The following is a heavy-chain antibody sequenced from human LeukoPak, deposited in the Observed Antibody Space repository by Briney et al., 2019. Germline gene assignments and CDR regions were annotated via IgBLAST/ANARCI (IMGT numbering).Heavy chain of an antibody. CDR3: ARRHCSSTSCYTNYYMDV. CDR1: GGTFSSYT. V-gene: IGHV1-69*02. Sequence: SVKVSRKASGGTFSSYTISWVRQAPGQGLEWMGRIIPILGIANYAQKFQGRVTITADKSTSTAYMELSRLRSEDTAVYYCARRHCSSTSCYTNYYMDVWGKGTTVTVSS. CDR2: IIPILGIA. J-gene: IGHJ6*03. D-gene: IGHD2-2*02.